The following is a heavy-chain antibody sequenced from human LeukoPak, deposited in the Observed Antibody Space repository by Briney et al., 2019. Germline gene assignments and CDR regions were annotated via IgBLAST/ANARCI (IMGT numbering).Heavy chain of an antibody. J-gene: IGHJ3*02. Sequence: GGSLRLSCAASGFTFSYYYMSWVRQAPGEGLEWIPGISWNSGNIAYADSVKGRFTISRDNAKNSLYLQMNSLRAEDMALYYCAKATCSGGNCYSTAFDIWGQGTVVTVSS. CDR1: GFTFSYYY. CDR2: ISWNSGNI. D-gene: IGHD2-15*01. CDR3: AKATCSGGNCYSTAFDI. V-gene: IGHV3-9*03.